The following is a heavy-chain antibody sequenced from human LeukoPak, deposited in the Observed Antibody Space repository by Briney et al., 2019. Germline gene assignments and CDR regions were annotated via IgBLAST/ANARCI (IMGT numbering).Heavy chain of an antibody. CDR2: IYYSEST. Sequence: SETLSLTCTVSGGSISSYYWSWIRQPLGKGLEWIGYIYYSESTNYNPSLKSRVTISVDTSKNQFSLKLSSVTAADTAVYYCARLVSTIPPFQYYYYYMDVWGKGTTVTISS. V-gene: IGHV4-59*01. J-gene: IGHJ6*03. CDR3: ARLVSTIPPFQYYYYYMDV. D-gene: IGHD5/OR15-5a*01. CDR1: GGSISSYY.